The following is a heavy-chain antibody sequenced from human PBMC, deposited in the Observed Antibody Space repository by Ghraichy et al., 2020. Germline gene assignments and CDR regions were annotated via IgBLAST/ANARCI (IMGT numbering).Heavy chain of an antibody. CDR2: NGAVIDNI. J-gene: IGHJ4*02. V-gene: IGHV3-23*01. D-gene: IGHD3-16*01. CDR3: AKHRGSGPTGRYFDS. Sequence: GGSLRLSCAASGFTVSSNYMSWVRQAPGKGLEWVSTNGAVIDNIYYADSVKGRFTISRDNSKNTLYLQMNSLRADDTAVYYCAKHRGSGPTGRYFDSWGQGILVTVSS. CDR1: GFTVSSNY.